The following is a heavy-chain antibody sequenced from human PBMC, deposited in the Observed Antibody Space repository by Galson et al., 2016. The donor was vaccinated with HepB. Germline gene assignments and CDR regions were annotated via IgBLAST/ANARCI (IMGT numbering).Heavy chain of an antibody. CDR2: TYYRSKWYN. CDR1: DSVSSNSVA. D-gene: IGHD5-18*01. Sequence: DSVSSNSVAWNWIRQSPSRGLEWLGRTYYRSKWYNDYAVSVKSRITINPDTSKNQFSLQLNSVTPEDTALYYCARDRNFKLTWIQLRKRGTGDGFDYWGQGTLVTVSS. J-gene: IGHJ4*02. V-gene: IGHV6-1*01. CDR3: ARDRNFKLTWIQLRKRGTGDGFDY.